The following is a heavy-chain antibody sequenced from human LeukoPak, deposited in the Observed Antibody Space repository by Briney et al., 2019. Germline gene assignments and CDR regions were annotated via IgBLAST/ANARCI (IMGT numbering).Heavy chain of an antibody. D-gene: IGHD5-18*01. CDR3: AGKGQLWSQYYFDY. CDR1: GGSISSYY. Sequence: TSETLSLTCTVSGGSISSYYWGWIRQPPGKGLEWIGEINHSGSTNYNPSLKSRVTISVDTSKNQFSLKLSSVTAADTAVYYCAGKGQLWSQYYFDYWGQGTLVTVSS. J-gene: IGHJ4*02. V-gene: IGHV4-34*01. CDR2: INHSGST.